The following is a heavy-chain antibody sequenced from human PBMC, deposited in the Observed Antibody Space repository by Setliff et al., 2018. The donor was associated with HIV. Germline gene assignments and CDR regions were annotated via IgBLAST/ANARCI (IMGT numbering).Heavy chain of an antibody. J-gene: IGHJ6*02. CDR3: ARVRGHCTGGGCYSDYYGMDV. Sequence: ASVKVSCKASGYTFSDYYMHWVRQAPGQGLEWMGWINPNSGDTKSAQKFQGRVTMTWDTSISTYYMEVTRLKSDDTAVYYCARVRGHCTGGGCYSDYYGMDVWGQGTTVTVSS. CDR2: INPNSGDT. D-gene: IGHD2-8*02. CDR1: GYTFSDYY. V-gene: IGHV1-2*02.